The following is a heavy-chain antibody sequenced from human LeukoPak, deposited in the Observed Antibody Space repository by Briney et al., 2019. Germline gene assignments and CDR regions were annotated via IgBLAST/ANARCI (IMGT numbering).Heavy chain of an antibody. CDR2: IYYSGST. J-gene: IGHJ4*02. Sequence: SETLSLTCTDSGGSISSYYWSWIRQPPGKGLEWIGYIYYSGSTNYNPSLKSRVTISVDTSKNQFSLKLSSVTAADTAVYYCARVLHQYFDYWGQGTLVTVSS. CDR1: GGSISSYY. V-gene: IGHV4-59*01. CDR3: ARVLHQYFDY.